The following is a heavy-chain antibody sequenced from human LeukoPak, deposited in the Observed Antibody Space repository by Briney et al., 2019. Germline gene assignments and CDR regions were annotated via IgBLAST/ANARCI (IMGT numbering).Heavy chain of an antibody. J-gene: IGHJ3*02. V-gene: IGHV4-31*03. D-gene: IGHD2/OR15-2a*01. CDR3: ARFLGLNPLFDI. CDR1: GGSISSGGYY. CDR2: IYYSGST. Sequence: SETLSLTCTVSGGSISSGGYYWSWIRQHPGKGLEWIGYIYYSGSTYYNPSLKSRVTISVDTSKNQFSLKLSSVTAADTAVYYCARFLGLNPLFDIWGQGTMVTVSS.